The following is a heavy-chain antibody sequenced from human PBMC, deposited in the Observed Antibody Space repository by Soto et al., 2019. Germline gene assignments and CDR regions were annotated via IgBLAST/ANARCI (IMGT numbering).Heavy chain of an antibody. CDR2: IDPSDSYT. D-gene: IGHD1-1*01. J-gene: IGHJ6*02. V-gene: IGHV5-10-1*01. CDR1: GYSFTSYW. CDR3: VVTQLTPQVDYYGMDV. Sequence: PGESLKISCKGSGYSFTSYWISWVRRMPGKGLEWMGRIDPSDSYTNYSPSFQGHVTISADKSISTAYLQWSSLKASDTAMYYCVVTQLTPQVDYYGMDVWGQGTTVTVSS.